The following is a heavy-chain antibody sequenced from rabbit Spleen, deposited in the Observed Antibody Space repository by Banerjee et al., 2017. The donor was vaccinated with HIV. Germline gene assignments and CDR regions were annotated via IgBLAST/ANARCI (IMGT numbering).Heavy chain of an antibody. CDR3: ARSSVGDINRFGL. J-gene: IGHJ2*01. D-gene: IGHD1-1*01. V-gene: IGHV1S43*01. Sequence: QSLEESGGDLVKPGASLTLTCKVSGFDFTNHDHMWWVRQAPGKGLEWIACIHIGNGNINYASWVNGRFTISSDNAQNTVDLQMNSLTAADTATYFCARSSVGDINRFGLWGQGTLVTVS. CDR2: IHIGNGNI. CDR1: GFDFTNHDH.